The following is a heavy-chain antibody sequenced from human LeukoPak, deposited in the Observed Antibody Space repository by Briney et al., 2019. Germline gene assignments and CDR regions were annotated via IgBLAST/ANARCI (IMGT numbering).Heavy chain of an antibody. CDR1: GYTFTSYY. CDR3: VRERGTYQRDAFDI. Sequence: ASVKVSCKASGYTFTSYYVHWVRQAPGQGLEWMGRINPIGGRTSNAQEFQGRVTMTRDTSTSTVYMELSSLRSEDTAVYFCVRERGTYQRDAFDIWGQGTMVTVSP. D-gene: IGHD2-2*01. V-gene: IGHV1-46*01. CDR2: INPIGGRT. J-gene: IGHJ3*02.